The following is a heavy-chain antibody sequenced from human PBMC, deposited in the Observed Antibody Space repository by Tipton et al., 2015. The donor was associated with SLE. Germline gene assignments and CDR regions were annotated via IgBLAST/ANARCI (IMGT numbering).Heavy chain of an antibody. CDR1: GFIFRDYW. CDR2: IKQDGSER. J-gene: IGHJ6*02. CDR3: ASLSTSGGSGMDV. V-gene: IGHV3-7*01. D-gene: IGHD2-2*01. Sequence: SLRLSCEASGFIFRDYWMSWVRQAPGKGLEWVAHIKQDGSERYYADSVQGRFSISRDNAKNSVFLEMNSLRAEDTAVYYCASLSTSGGSGMDVWGQGTTVTVSS.